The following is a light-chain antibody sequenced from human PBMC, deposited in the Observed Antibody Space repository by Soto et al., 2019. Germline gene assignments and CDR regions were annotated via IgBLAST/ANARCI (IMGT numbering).Light chain of an antibody. V-gene: IGKV3-20*01. CDR3: HHYQTFLPRT. J-gene: IGKJ4*01. CDR1: QNIGSSN. Sequence: MLTQSAATLSVSTGERATLSCRASQNIGSSNVAWYQHKPGLAPRLLLYGASTRATGIPDRCSGGGSGTDFTLTITRLEPEDFGVYYCHHYQTFLPRTFGEGTKVDIK. CDR2: GAS.